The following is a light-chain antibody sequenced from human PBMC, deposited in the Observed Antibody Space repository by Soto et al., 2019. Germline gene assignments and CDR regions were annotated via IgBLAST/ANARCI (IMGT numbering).Light chain of an antibody. CDR1: SSNIGSNT. CDR2: SNN. J-gene: IGLJ3*02. CDR3: AAWNDSLNGPNWV. Sequence: QSVLTQPPSASGTPGQRVTISCSGSSSNIGSNTVNWYQQLPGTAPKLHIYSNNQRPSGVPDRFSGSKSDTSASLAISGLEAVDVAYYYCAAWNDSLNGPNWVFGGGTKLAVL. V-gene: IGLV1-44*01.